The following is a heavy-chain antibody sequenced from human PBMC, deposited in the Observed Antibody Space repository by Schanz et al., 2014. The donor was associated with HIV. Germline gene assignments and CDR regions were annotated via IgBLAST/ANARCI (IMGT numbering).Heavy chain of an antibody. CDR3: ARGSGPYYYYYGMDV. V-gene: IGHV3-33*08. D-gene: IGHD3-10*01. Sequence: QVQLVESGGGVVQPGRSLRLSCAASGFTFRNYGMHWVRQAPGKGLEWVTVIWYDGRNKYYADSVKGRFTISRDNSKNTLYLQMNSLRAEDTAVYYCARGSGPYYYYYGMDVWGQGTTVTVS. J-gene: IGHJ6*02. CDR2: IWYDGRNK. CDR1: GFTFRNYG.